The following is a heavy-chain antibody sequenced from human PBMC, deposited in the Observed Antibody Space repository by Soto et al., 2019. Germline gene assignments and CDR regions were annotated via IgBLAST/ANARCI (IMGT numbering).Heavy chain of an antibody. J-gene: IGHJ4*02. CDR3: AGGTGWHRLD. CDR1: GFTFRTDY. CDR2: IRQDGSAK. Sequence: DVQLVESGGGLVQPGGSLRLSCAVSGFTFRTDYMHWFRQVPGKGLEWVANIRQDGSAKYYVDSVKGRFTISRDNAKNSLYLQMNSLRVDDTAMYHCAGGTGWHRLDWGQGTLVTVSA. V-gene: IGHV3-7*04. D-gene: IGHD6-25*01.